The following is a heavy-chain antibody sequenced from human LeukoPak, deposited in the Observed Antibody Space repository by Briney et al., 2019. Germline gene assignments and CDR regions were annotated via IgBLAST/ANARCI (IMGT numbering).Heavy chain of an antibody. CDR2: ISSSGSTI. V-gene: IGHV3-48*03. CDR1: GFTFSSYE. D-gene: IGHD4-17*01. CDR3: ARDGAYGDYPDY. J-gene: IGHJ4*02. Sequence: GGSLRLSCAASGFTFSSYEMNWARQAPGKGLEWVSYISSSGSTIYYADSVKGRFTISRDNAKNSLYLQMNSLRAEDTAVYYCARDGAYGDYPDYWGQGTLVTVSS.